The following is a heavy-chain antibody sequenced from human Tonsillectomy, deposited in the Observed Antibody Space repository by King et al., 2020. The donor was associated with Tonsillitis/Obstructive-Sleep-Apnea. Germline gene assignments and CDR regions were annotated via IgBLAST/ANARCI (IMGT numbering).Heavy chain of an antibody. J-gene: IGHJ2*01. CDR2: IYPGDSNT. D-gene: IGHD3-22*01. Sequence: QLVQSGAEVKKPGESLKISCKASGYSFASYWIGWVRQMPGKGLEWMGIIYPGDSNTRYSPSFQGQVTTSADRSTSTAYLQWSSLKASDTAMYYCAREREYYYDTSGYYSYWYFDLWGRGSLVTVSS. CDR3: AREREYYYDTSGYYSYWYFDL. V-gene: IGHV5-51*01. CDR1: GYSFASYW.